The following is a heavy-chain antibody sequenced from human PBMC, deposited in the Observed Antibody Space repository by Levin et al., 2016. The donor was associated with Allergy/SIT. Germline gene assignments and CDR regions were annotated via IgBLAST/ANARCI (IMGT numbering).Heavy chain of an antibody. CDR3: ARDSGSLVRGLIFGLYGLDV. Sequence: WIRQPPGKGLEWVSSITMRHRDIYYADSVRGRFTISTDSPNNSVFLQMNSLRADDTAIYYCARDSGSLVRGLIFGLYGLDVWGQGTTVTVSS. CDR2: ITMRHRDI. J-gene: IGHJ6*02. V-gene: IGHV3-21*01. D-gene: IGHD3-10*01.